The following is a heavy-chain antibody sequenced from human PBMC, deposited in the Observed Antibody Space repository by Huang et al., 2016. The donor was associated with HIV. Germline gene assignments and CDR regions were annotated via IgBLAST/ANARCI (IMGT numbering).Heavy chain of an antibody. Sequence: QVQLVQSGSELKIPGTSVKVSCKASGYSFTRYSINWVRQAPGQGLERMGCINTSSGKSMYAHGFKGRFDFSLDISVSTAYLQINNLKSEDTATYYCARALIVGAANPLDVWGQGTLVPVSP. D-gene: IGHD1-26*01. J-gene: IGHJ4*02. CDR2: INTSSGKS. CDR1: GYSFTRYS. CDR3: ARALIVGAANPLDV. V-gene: IGHV7-4-1*02.